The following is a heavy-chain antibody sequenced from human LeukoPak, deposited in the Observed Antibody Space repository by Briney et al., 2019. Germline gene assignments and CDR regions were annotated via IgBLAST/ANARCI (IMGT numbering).Heavy chain of an antibody. J-gene: IGHJ4*02. CDR3: ARDNVAAPTSLDY. CDR2: ISSSSSYI. CDR1: GLTFSSYS. Sequence: GGSLRLSCAASGLTFSSYSMNWVRQAPGKGLEWVSSISSSSSYIYYADSVKGRFTISRDNAKNSLYLQMNSLRAEDTAVYYCARDNVAAPTSLDYWGQGTLVTVSS. D-gene: IGHD6-6*01. V-gene: IGHV3-21*01.